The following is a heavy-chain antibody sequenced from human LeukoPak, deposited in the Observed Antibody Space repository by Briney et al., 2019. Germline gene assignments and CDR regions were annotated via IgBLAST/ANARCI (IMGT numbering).Heavy chain of an antibody. CDR2: INHSGST. Sequence: SETLSLTCAVYGGSFSGYYWSWIRQPPGKGLEWIGEINHSGSTNYNPSLKSRVTISVDTSKNQFSLKLSSVTAADTAVYYCAGSRFGYYFDYWGQGTLVTVSS. D-gene: IGHD3-16*01. CDR1: GGSFSGYY. J-gene: IGHJ4*02. CDR3: AGSRFGYYFDY. V-gene: IGHV4-34*01.